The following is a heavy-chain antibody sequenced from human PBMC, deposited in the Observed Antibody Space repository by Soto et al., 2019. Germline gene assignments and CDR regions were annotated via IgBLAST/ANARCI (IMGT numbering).Heavy chain of an antibody. CDR3: AKWGLNPLNRAATLAFDI. V-gene: IGHV3-30*18. CDR2: ISYDGSNK. D-gene: IGHD2-15*01. CDR1: GFTFSSYG. J-gene: IGHJ3*02. Sequence: GGSLRLSCAASGFTFSSYGMHWVRQAPGKGLEWVAVISYDGSNKYYADSVKGRFTISRDNSKNTLYLQMNSLRAEDTAVYYCAKWGLNPLNRAATLAFDIWGQGTMVTVSS.